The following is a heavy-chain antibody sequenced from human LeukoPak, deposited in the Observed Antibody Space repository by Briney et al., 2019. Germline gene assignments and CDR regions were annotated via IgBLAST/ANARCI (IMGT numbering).Heavy chain of an antibody. CDR3: ARETPYSSSWTVFDY. V-gene: IGHV3-48*01. Sequence: GSLRLSCAASGFTFSSYSMNWVRQAPGKGLEWVAYITISTGIIYYADSVKGRFTISRDNAKNSLYLQMNSLRAEDTAVYYCARETPYSSSWTVFDYWGQGTLVTVSS. CDR2: ITISTGII. J-gene: IGHJ4*02. CDR1: GFTFSSYS. D-gene: IGHD6-13*01.